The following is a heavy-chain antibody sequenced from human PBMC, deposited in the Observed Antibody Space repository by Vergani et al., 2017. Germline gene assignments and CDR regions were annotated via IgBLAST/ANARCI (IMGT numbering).Heavy chain of an antibody. CDR1: GFSFNSYW. Sequence: DVHLAESGGGFFQPGGSLRLSCSASGFSFNSYWMHWVRQVPGKGLLWVSRIKSDGSITAYADSVKGRFTISRDNAQNTLYLQMNSLRAEDTCVYYCAGDRYYLGSGSYPYFYHYGLDVWGQGTAVTVSS. CDR3: AGDRYYLGSGSYPYFYHYGLDV. D-gene: IGHD3-10*01. J-gene: IGHJ6*02. CDR2: IKSDGSIT. V-gene: IGHV3-74*03.